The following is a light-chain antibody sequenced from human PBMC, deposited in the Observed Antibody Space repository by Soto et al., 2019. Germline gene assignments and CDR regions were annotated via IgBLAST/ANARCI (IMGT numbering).Light chain of an antibody. Sequence: EIVMTQSAATLSVSPGETATLSCRASQSLTSYLAWYQQKPDQAPRLLIYGISTRATDIPARFSGSGSGTEFTLTISTLQSEDFAVYYCQQYNNWSLTFGGGTKVDIK. V-gene: IGKV3-15*01. CDR3: QQYNNWSLT. CDR1: QSLTSY. J-gene: IGKJ4*01. CDR2: GIS.